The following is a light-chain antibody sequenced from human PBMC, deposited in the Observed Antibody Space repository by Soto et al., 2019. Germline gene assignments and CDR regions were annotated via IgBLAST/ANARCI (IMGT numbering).Light chain of an antibody. CDR3: QQRNNWPPSIT. CDR1: LGISNY. V-gene: IGKV3-11*01. J-gene: IGKJ5*01. CDR2: DAS. Sequence: EIVLTQSPATLSLSPGERATLSCRASLGISNYLAWYQQRPGQAPRLLIYDASNRATGVPARFSGSGSGIDFTLTITSLEPEDFAVYYCQQRNNWPPSITFGQGTRLEIK.